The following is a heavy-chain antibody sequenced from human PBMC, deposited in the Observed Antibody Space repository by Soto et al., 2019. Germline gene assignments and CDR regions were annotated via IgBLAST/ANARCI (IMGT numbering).Heavy chain of an antibody. Sequence: KASETLSLTCAVSGGSISSSNWWSWVRQPPGKGLEWIGEIYHSGSTIYNPSLKSRVTISVDKSKNQFSLKLSSVTAADTAVYYCARDYRAPYYYGSGSYYGYGMDVWGQGTTVTVSS. CDR2: IYHSGST. CDR3: ARDYRAPYYYGSGSYYGYGMDV. V-gene: IGHV4-4*02. D-gene: IGHD3-10*01. CDR1: GGSISSSNW. J-gene: IGHJ6*02.